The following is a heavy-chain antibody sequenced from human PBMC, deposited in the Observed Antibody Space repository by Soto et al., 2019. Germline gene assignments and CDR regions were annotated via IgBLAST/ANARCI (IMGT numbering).Heavy chain of an antibody. CDR3: AKDPITEGWAANYFDY. J-gene: IGHJ4*02. Sequence: QVQLVESGGGVVQPGMSLSLSCTASGFTFNTYAMHWVRQAPGRGLECVAIISSDGFNKYYADSVKGRFTISGDNSKNTLYVQMHSLRAEDRVVYYCAKDPITEGWAANYFDYWGQGTLVSVSS. D-gene: IGHD6-25*01. CDR2: ISSDGFNK. V-gene: IGHV3-30*18. CDR1: GFTFNTYA.